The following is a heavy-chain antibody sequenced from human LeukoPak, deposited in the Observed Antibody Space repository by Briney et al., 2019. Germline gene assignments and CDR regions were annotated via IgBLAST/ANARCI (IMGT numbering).Heavy chain of an antibody. Sequence: PGGSLRLSCAASGFTFSNYWMHWVRQAPGKGLVWVSRINVDGSSTIYADSVKGRFTISRDNAKNTLYLQMNSLRAEDTAVYYCARGAYCSSTSCYDDWGQGTLVTVSS. J-gene: IGHJ4*02. V-gene: IGHV3-74*01. CDR1: GFTFSNYW. D-gene: IGHD2-2*01. CDR2: INVDGSST. CDR3: ARGAYCSSTSCYDD.